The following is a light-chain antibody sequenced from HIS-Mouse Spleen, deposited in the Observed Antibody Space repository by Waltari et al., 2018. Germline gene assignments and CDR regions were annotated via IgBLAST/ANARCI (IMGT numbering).Light chain of an antibody. CDR3: YSTDSSGNHRV. Sequence: SYELTQPPSVSVSPGQTARIPCSGDALPKKFSSWYQQKSGQAPGLVIYEDSKRPSGIPERFSGSSSGTMATLTISGAQVEDEADYYCYSTDSSGNHRVFGGGTKLTVL. CDR1: ALPKKF. V-gene: IGLV3-10*01. CDR2: EDS. J-gene: IGLJ2*01.